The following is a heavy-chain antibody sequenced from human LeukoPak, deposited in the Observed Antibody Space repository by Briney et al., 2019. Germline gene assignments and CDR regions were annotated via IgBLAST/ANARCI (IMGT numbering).Heavy chain of an antibody. CDR1: GFTSSRYI. D-gene: IGHD5-18*01. CDR2: ISSSSNYI. Sequence: GGSLRLSCAASGFTSSRYIMNWVRQAPGKGLEWVSSISSSSNYIYYADSVKGRFTISRDNAKNSLYLQMNSLRAEDTAVYYCARKDTVTTYMDVWGKGTTVTVSS. J-gene: IGHJ6*03. V-gene: IGHV3-21*06. CDR3: ARKDTVTTYMDV.